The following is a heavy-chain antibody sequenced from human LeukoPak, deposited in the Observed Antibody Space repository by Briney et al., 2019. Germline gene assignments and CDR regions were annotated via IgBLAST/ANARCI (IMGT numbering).Heavy chain of an antibody. D-gene: IGHD6-19*01. CDR3: ARRSGIAVAGAFDY. CDR2: IYTTGNT. J-gene: IGHJ4*02. V-gene: IGHV4-4*07. CDR1: GGSISSYY. Sequence: SETLSLTCTVSGGSISSYYWSWIRQPAGKGLEWIGRIYTTGNTNYNPSLKSRVTMSVDTSKNQFSLKLSSVTAADTAVYYCARRSGIAVAGAFDYWGQGTLVTVSS.